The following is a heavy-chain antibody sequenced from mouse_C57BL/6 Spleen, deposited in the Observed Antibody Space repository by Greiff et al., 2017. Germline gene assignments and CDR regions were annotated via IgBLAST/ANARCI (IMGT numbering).Heavy chain of an antibody. V-gene: IGHV1-82*01. CDR2: IYPGDGDT. D-gene: IGHD1-1*01. CDR1: GYAFSSSW. CDR3: ARWDTTVVATRYYFDY. J-gene: IGHJ2*01. Sequence: QVHVKQSGPELVKPGASVKISCKASGYAFSSSWMNWVKQRPGKGLEWIGRIYPGDGDTNYNGKFKGKATLTADKSSSTAYMQLCSLTSEDSAVYFCARWDTTVVATRYYFDYWGQGTTLTVSS.